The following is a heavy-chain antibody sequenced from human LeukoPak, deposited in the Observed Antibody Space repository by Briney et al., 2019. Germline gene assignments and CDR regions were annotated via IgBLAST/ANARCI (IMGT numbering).Heavy chain of an antibody. CDR1: GYTFTSYD. Sequence: ASVKVSCKASGYTFTSYDINWVRQATGQGLEWMGWMNPNSGNTGYAQKFQGRVTMTRNTSISTAYMELRSLRSEDTAVYYCARARARIAAAGTNWFDPWGQGTLVTVSS. D-gene: IGHD6-13*01. CDR2: MNPNSGNT. J-gene: IGHJ5*02. V-gene: IGHV1-8*01. CDR3: ARARARIAAAGTNWFDP.